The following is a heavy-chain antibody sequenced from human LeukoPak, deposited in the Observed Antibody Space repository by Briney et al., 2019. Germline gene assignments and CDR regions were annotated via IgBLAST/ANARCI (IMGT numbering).Heavy chain of an antibody. V-gene: IGHV3-21*01. CDR3: ARDNGDYFDY. CDR2: ISSTRSYI. CDR1: GFTFFSYT. Sequence: GGSLRLSCAASGFTFFSYTMNWVRQAPGKGLEWVSSISSTRSYIYYADSVKGRFTISRDNAKNSLYLQMNSLRAEDTAVYYCARDNGDYFDYWGQGTLVAVSS. J-gene: IGHJ4*02. D-gene: IGHD4-17*01.